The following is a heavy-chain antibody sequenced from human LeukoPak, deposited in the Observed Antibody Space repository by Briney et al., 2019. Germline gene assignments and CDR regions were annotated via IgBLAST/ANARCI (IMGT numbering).Heavy chain of an antibody. CDR1: GFSLSTRKVA. V-gene: IGHV2-5*04. Sequence: SGPTQVKPKQTLTLTCTISGFSLSTRKVAVCWVRQSPGKALDWLSIIYYDDDKNYTPSLKRRLTITKDTSKNHVVLTMTNVDPMDTGTYFCVKPTMSGYYTSFFNWGQGTLVTVSS. D-gene: IGHD3-3*01. CDR2: IYYDDDK. J-gene: IGHJ4*02. CDR3: VKPTMSGYYTSFFN.